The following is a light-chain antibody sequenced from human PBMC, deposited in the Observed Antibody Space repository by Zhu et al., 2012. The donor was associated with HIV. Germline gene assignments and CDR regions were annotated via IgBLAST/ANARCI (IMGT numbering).Light chain of an antibody. J-gene: IGKJ4*01. Sequence: IVLTQSPATLSLSPGEGATLSCRASQSVSSFLAWYQQKPGQSPRLLIYDTSKRAAGIPARFRASGSGAEFTLTITSLQPEDFAIYYCQQLNSFPLTFGGGTKVEIK. V-gene: IGKV3-11*01. CDR3: QQLNSFPLT. CDR2: DTS. CDR1: QSVSSF.